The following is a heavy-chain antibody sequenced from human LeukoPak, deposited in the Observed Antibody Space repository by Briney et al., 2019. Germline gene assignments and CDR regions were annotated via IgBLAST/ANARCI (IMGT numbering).Heavy chain of an antibody. CDR1: GYRFTSYW. Sequence: GESLKSSCKASGYRFTSYWVGWVRQMPGKGLEWMGIISPVDSDTRYSPSFQGQVTISADKSITTAYLQWSSLKASDTAVYYCARLGVLYYFDYWGQGTPVTVSS. D-gene: IGHD2-8*01. CDR2: ISPVDSDT. CDR3: ARLGVLYYFDY. J-gene: IGHJ4*02. V-gene: IGHV5-51*01.